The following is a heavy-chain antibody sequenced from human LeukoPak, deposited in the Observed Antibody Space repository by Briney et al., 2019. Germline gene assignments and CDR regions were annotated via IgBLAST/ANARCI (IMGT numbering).Heavy chain of an antibody. V-gene: IGHV3-74*01. CDR1: GFTFSAYW. Sequence: GGSLRLSCAASGFTFSAYWMHWVRQAPGKGLVWVSRINSDGFSIAYADSVKGRFTISRDNAKNTLYLHMNSLRAENTAVYYCARFYGGSALDNWGQGTMVTVSS. CDR3: ARFYGGSALDN. D-gene: IGHD3-16*01. J-gene: IGHJ3*02. CDR2: INSDGFSI.